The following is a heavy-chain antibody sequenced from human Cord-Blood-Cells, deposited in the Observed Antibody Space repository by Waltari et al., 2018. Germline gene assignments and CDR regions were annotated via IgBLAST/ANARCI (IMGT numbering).Heavy chain of an antibody. CDR2: INAGNGNT. D-gene: IGHD3-10*01. Sequence: QVQLVQSGAEVKKPGASVKVSCKASGYTFTRYAMHWVRQAHGQRLEWMGWINAGNGNTKYSQKFQGRVTITRDTSASTAYMELSSLRSEDTAVYYCARDRLAMVRGVNWFDPWGQGTLVTVSS. CDR3: ARDRLAMVRGVNWFDP. CDR1: GYTFTRYA. J-gene: IGHJ5*02. V-gene: IGHV1-3*01.